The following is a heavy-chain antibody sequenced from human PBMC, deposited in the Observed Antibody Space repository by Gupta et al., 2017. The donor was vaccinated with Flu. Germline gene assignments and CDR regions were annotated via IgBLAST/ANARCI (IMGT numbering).Heavy chain of an antibody. CDR1: GFTFDDYA. V-gene: IGHV3-43D*04. Sequence: EVQLVESGGVVVQPGGSLRLSCAASGFTFDDYAMHWVRQAPGKGLEWVSLISWDGGSTYYADSVKGRVTISRDNSKNSLYLQMNSLRAEETALDYCAKSHQVGRGRGYYGMDVGGQGTTVTVYS. J-gene: IGHJ6*02. CDR3: AKSHQVGRGRGYYGMDV. CDR2: ISWDGGST. D-gene: IGHD3-10*01.